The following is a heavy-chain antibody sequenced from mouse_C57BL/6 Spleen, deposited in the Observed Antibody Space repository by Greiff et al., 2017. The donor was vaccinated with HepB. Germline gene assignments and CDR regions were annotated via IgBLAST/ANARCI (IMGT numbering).Heavy chain of an antibody. D-gene: IGHD2-5*01. Sequence: EVQLQESGPGLVKPSQSLSLTCSVTGYSITSGYYWNWIRQFPGNKLEWMGYISYDGSNNYNPSLKNRISITRDTSKNQFFLTLNSVTTEDTATYYCARERYSNYEAYWGQGTLVTVSA. CDR1: GYSITSGYY. CDR2: ISYDGSN. V-gene: IGHV3-6*01. J-gene: IGHJ3*01. CDR3: ARERYSNYEAY.